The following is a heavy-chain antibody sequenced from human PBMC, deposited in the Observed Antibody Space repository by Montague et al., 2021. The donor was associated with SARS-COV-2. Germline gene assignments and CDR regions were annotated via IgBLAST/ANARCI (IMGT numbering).Heavy chain of an antibody. D-gene: IGHD2-15*01. CDR1: GESFSNYY. Sequence: SETLSLTCAISGESFSNYYWSWIRQPPGKGLEWIGYISDSGSTNYNPSLTSRVTMSVDTSKNQFSLKANSVTAADTAVYYCARHYSATLPAVYWGQGTLVTVSS. CDR2: ISDSGST. CDR3: ARHYSATLPAVY. J-gene: IGHJ4*02. V-gene: IGHV4-59*08.